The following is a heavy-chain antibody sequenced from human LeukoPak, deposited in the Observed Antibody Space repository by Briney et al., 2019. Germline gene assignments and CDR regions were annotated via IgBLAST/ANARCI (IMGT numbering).Heavy chain of an antibody. J-gene: IGHJ4*02. CDR3: AKSLTDIVATIRSGADY. V-gene: IGHV3-23*01. CDR2: ISGSGGST. D-gene: IGHD5-12*01. Sequence: RGVSLRLSCAASGLTFSGYAMSWVRQAPGKGLEWVSGISGSGGSTSYADSVKGRFTISRDNSKNTLFLQMNSLRVEDTAVYYCAKSLTDIVATIRSGADYWGQGTLVFVSS. CDR1: GLTFSGYA.